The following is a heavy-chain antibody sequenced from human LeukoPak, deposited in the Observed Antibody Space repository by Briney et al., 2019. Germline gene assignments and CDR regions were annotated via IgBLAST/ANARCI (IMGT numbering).Heavy chain of an antibody. V-gene: IGHV4-30-2*01. CDR3: ARHYSNYGYFDY. D-gene: IGHD4-11*01. Sequence: SQTLSLTCAVSGGSISSGGYSWSWIRQPPGKGLEWIGYIYHSGSTYYNPSLKSRVTISVDRSKNQFSLKLSSVTAADTAVYYCARHYSNYGYFDYWGQGTLVTVSS. CDR1: GGSISSGGYS. J-gene: IGHJ4*02. CDR2: IYHSGST.